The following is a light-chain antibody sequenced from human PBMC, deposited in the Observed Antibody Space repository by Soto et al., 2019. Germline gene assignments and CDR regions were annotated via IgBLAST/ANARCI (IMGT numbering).Light chain of an antibody. V-gene: IGKV3-11*01. CDR3: QQRISWPIT. J-gene: IGKJ5*01. CDR2: DAS. Sequence: EIVMTQSPATLSLSPGERATLSCRASQGLYNYFGWYQQKPGQTPRLLIYDASTRATGIPARFSGDWSGTDFTLTIDTLEPEDFAVYYCQQRISWPITFGQGTRLEIK. CDR1: QGLYNY.